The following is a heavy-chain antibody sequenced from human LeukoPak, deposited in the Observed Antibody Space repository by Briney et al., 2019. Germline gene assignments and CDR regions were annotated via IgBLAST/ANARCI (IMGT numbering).Heavy chain of an antibody. J-gene: IGHJ4*02. CDR3: ARHLSGVSGYTYGRGIDY. Sequence: GGSLRLSCAASGFTLSSYWMSWVRQAPGKGLEWVANIKKDGSEKYYVDSVKGRFTISRDNGKTSLYLQMNSLRAEDSAVYYCARHLSGVSGYTYGRGIDYWGQGTLVTVSS. D-gene: IGHD5-18*01. CDR1: GFTLSSYW. CDR2: IKKDGSEK. V-gene: IGHV3-7*01.